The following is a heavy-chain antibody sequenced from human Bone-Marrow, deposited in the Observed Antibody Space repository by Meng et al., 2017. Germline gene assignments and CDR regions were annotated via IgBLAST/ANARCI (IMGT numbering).Heavy chain of an antibody. V-gene: IGHV3-9*01. CDR2: ISWNSGSI. J-gene: IGHJ4*02. CDR1: GFTFDDYA. CDR3: AKDISDYYCSGTTN. D-gene: IGHD3-10*01. Sequence: SLKISCAASGFTFDDYAMHWVRQAPGKDLEWVSGISWNSGSIGYADSVKGRFTISRDNAKNSLYLQMNSLRAEDTALYYCAKDISDYYCSGTTNWGQGTLVTVSS.